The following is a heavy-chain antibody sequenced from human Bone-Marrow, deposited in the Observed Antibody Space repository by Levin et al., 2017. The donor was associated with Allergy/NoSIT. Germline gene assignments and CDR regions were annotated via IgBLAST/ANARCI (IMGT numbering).Heavy chain of an antibody. Sequence: GESLKISCAASGFTFSDYYMSWIRQAPGKGLEWVSYISSSSSYTNYADSVKGRFTISRDNAKNSLYLQMNSLRAEDTAVYYCASTTVTTAGYYYYMDVWGKGTTVTVSS. V-gene: IGHV3-11*06. CDR3: ASTTVTTAGYYYYMDV. J-gene: IGHJ6*03. CDR1: GFTFSDYY. CDR2: ISSSSSYT. D-gene: IGHD4-17*01.